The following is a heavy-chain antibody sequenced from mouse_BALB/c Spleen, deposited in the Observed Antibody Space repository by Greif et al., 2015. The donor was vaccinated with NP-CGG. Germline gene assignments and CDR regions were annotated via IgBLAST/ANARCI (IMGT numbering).Heavy chain of an antibody. Sequence: QVQLQQSGAELAKPGASVKMSCKASGYTFTSYWMHWVKQRPGQGLEWIGYINPSTGYTEYNQKFKDKATLTADKSSSTAYMQLSSLTSEDSAVYYCARSDSYGYDDGGFAYWGQGTLVTVS. J-gene: IGHJ3*01. CDR3: ARSDSYGYDDGGFAY. CDR1: GYTFTSYW. V-gene: IGHV1-7*01. CDR2: INPSTGYT. D-gene: IGHD2-2*01.